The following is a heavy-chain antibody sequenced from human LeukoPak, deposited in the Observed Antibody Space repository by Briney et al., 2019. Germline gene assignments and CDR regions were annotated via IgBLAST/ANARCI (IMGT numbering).Heavy chain of an antibody. CDR3: ARDRRTSYYDSSGYYHLGGYYGMDV. Sequence: PGGSLRLSCAASGFTFSSYWMSWVRQAPGKGLEWVANIKQDGSEKYYVDSVKGRFTISRDNAKNSLYLQMNSLRAEDTAVYYCARDRRTSYYDSSGYYHLGGYYGMDVWGQGTTVTVSS. CDR2: IKQDGSEK. D-gene: IGHD3-22*01. J-gene: IGHJ6*02. V-gene: IGHV3-7*01. CDR1: GFTFSSYW.